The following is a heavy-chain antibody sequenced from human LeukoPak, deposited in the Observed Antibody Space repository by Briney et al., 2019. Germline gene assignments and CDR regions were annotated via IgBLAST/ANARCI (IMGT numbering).Heavy chain of an antibody. V-gene: IGHV3-23*01. CDR3: ARSRYCSSTSCPDY. D-gene: IGHD2-2*01. J-gene: IGHJ4*02. CDR2: ISGSGGST. CDR1: GFTFSSYA. Sequence: GGSLRLSCAASGFTFSSYAMSWVRQAPGKGLEWVSAISGSGGSTYYADSVKGRFTISRDNAKNSLYLQMNSLRAEDTAVYYCARSRYCSSTSCPDYWGQGTLVTVSS.